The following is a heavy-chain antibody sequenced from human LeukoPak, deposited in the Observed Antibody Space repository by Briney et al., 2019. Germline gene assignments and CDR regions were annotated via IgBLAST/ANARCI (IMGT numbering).Heavy chain of an antibody. CDR3: ARADYYDSSGYYYELGY. CDR2: INHSGST. D-gene: IGHD3-22*01. J-gene: IGHJ4*02. CDR1: GGSFSGYY. Sequence: PSGTLSLTCAVYGGSFSGYYWSWIRQPPGKGLEWIGEINHSGSTNYNPSLKSRVTISVDTSKNQFSLKLSSVTAADTAVYYCARADYYDSSGYYYELGYWGQGTLVTVSS. V-gene: IGHV4-34*01.